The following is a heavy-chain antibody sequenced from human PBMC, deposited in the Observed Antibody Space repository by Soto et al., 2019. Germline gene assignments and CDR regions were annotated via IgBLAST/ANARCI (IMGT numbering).Heavy chain of an antibody. V-gene: IGHV4-30-4*02. Sequence: SETLSLTCTVSGGSISSGNYYWSWIRQPPGKGLEWIGFISYSGSAYYNASLKSRLTISVDTSKNQFSLKLNSVTAADTAVYYCAREGRMGTFDYWGQGALVTVSS. CDR3: AREGRMGTFDY. CDR2: ISYSGSA. CDR1: GGSISSGNYY. J-gene: IGHJ4*02. D-gene: IGHD1-1*01.